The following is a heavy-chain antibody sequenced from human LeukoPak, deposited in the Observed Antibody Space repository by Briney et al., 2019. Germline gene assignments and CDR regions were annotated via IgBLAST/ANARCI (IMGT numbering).Heavy chain of an antibody. Sequence: GASVKVSCKASGYTFTGYYMHWVRQAPGQGLEWMGWINPNSGGTNYAQKFQGRVTMTRDTSISTAYMELSRLRSDDTAVYYRARGKYWLVPAAPFDYWGQGTLVTVSS. CDR1: GYTFTGYY. CDR2: INPNSGGT. J-gene: IGHJ4*02. V-gene: IGHV1-2*02. D-gene: IGHD2-2*01. CDR3: ARGKYWLVPAAPFDY.